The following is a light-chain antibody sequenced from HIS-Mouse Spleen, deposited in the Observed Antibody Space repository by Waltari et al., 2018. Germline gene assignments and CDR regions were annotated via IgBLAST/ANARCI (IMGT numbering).Light chain of an antibody. V-gene: IGLV2-14*03. CDR3: SSYTSSSTQV. CDR1: SSDVGGYNY. J-gene: IGLJ2*01. CDR2: DVS. Sequence: QSALTQPASVSGSPGQSITISCTGTSSDVGGYNYVSWYQKHPGKAPKLMIYDVSNRRSGVSNRFAGSKSGNTASLTISGLQAEDEADYYCSSYTSSSTQVFGGGTKLTVL.